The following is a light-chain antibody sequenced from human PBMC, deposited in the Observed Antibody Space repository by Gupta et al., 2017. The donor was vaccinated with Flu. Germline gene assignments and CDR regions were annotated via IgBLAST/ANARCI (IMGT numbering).Light chain of an antibody. CDR1: SSDVGGYTY. CDR3: WSYTQSKCFE. Sequence: APPKAAPVSASPGHSIRISCTGTSSDVGGYTYVSWYQHHPGKALKRMIYEVINRRAGVSNGFSAYKSGNTDFLTISRIADEEESDEYCWSYTQSKCFEFGGGTKLTVL. V-gene: IGLV2-14*01. CDR2: EVI. J-gene: IGLJ3*02.